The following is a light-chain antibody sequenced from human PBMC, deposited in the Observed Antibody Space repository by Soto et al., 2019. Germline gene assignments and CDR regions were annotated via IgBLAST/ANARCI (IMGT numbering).Light chain of an antibody. CDR2: DAS. Sequence: EIVLTQSPATLSLSPGARATLSCRASQSVSKSLAWYQQKPGQTPRLLIYDASNRATGIPARFSGSGSGTDFTLTISSLEPEDFAVYYCQQRSSWPETFGQGTKVEIK. CDR1: QSVSKS. J-gene: IGKJ1*01. CDR3: QQRSSWPET. V-gene: IGKV3-11*01.